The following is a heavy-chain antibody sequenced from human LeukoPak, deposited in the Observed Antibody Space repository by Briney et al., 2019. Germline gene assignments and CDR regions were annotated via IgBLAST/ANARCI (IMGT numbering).Heavy chain of an antibody. D-gene: IGHD3-10*01. CDR1: GFTLRSYA. Sequence: GASLRLSCAASGFTLRSYAMSWVRQAPGKGLEWVSAISGSGGSTNYADSVKGRFTISRDNSKNTLYLQMNSLRAEDTGVYYCAKGLSSVPRYYFDYWGQGTLVTVSS. J-gene: IGHJ4*02. CDR2: ISGSGGST. CDR3: AKGLSSVPRYYFDY. V-gene: IGHV3-23*01.